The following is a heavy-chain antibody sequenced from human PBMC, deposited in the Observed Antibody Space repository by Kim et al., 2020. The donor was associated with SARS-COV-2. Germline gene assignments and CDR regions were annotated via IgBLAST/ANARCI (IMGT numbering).Heavy chain of an antibody. CDR2: ISSSGSAK. D-gene: IGHD6-19*01. CDR3: AKGVAGTEFDS. V-gene: IGHV3-23*01. Sequence: GGSLRLSCAASGFTFSTYAVTWVRQAPGKGLEWVSTISSSGSAKYYADSVKGRFTISRDNSKNTLHLQMDSLRVEDTAVYYCAKGVAGTEFDSWGQGTLVTVSS. J-gene: IGHJ4*02. CDR1: GFTFSTYA.